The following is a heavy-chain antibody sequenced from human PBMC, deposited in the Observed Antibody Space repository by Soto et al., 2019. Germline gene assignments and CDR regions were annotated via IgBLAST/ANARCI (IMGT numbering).Heavy chain of an antibody. V-gene: IGHV1-69*01. CDR3: ARETTTVTRDYFYCGMDV. CDR1: GGTFSSFA. Sequence: QVQLVQSGAEVKKPGSSVKVSCKASGGTFSSFAISWVRQAPGQGLEWMGEIIPLFGTTNYAQKFQGRVTITADESTTTAYMELSSLRSEDTAVYYCARETTTVTRDYFYCGMDVWGQGTTVTVSS. J-gene: IGHJ6*02. CDR2: IIPLFGTT. D-gene: IGHD4-17*01.